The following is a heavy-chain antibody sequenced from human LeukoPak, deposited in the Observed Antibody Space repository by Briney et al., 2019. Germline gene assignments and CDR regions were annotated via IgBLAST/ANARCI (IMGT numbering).Heavy chain of an antibody. Sequence: ASVKVSCKASGYTFTSYAISWVRQAPGQGLEWMGGIIPIFGTANYAQKFQGRVTITADESTSTAYMELSSLRSGDTAVYYCATENPPLPGYWGQGTLVTVSS. D-gene: IGHD2/OR15-2a*01. CDR3: ATENPPLPGY. CDR1: GYTFTSYA. J-gene: IGHJ4*02. CDR2: IIPIFGTA. V-gene: IGHV1-69*13.